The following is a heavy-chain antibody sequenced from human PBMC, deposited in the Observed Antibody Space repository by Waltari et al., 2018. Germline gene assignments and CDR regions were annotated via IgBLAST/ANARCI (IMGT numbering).Heavy chain of an antibody. Sequence: QLQLQESGPRLVKPSETLSLTCSVSGGSISSSSYHWGWIRQSPGKGLGWIGGIYYSGGTSYNPSLKSRVTISVDTFKKQISLRLTSVTAADTAVYYCARTRTTSSYLQYYYYMDVWGRGTTVTISS. V-gene: IGHV4-39*07. CDR2: IYYSGGT. CDR3: ARTRTTSSYLQYYYYMDV. CDR1: GGSISSSSYH. J-gene: IGHJ6*03. D-gene: IGHD3-22*01.